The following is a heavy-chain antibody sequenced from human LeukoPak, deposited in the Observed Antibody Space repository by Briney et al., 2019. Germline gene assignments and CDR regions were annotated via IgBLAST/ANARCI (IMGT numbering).Heavy chain of an antibody. CDR2: IYSGGGI. CDR3: ARGDYGELLDY. V-gene: IGHV3-53*01. Sequence: GGSLRLSCAASGFSVSSKYMTWVRQAPGKGLEWVSVIYSGGGIHYEDPVKGRFTISRDNSKNTLYLQMNSLRAEDTAMYYCARGDYGELLDYWGQGTLVTVSS. CDR1: GFSVSSKY. J-gene: IGHJ4*02. D-gene: IGHD4-17*01.